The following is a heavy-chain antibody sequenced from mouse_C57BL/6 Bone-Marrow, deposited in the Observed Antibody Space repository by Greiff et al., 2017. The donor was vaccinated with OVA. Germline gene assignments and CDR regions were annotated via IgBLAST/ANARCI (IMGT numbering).Heavy chain of an antibody. V-gene: IGHV1-78*01. Sequence: VQLQQSDAELVKPGASVKISCKVSGYTFTDHTIHWMKQRPEQGLEWIGYIYTRDGSTKYNEKFKGKATLTADKSSSTAYVQLNSLTSEDSAFYFCALPSTTVHCDFDVWGTGTSVTVSS. CDR3: ALPSTTVHCDFDV. D-gene: IGHD1-1*01. J-gene: IGHJ1*03. CDR2: IYTRDGST. CDR1: GYTFTDHT.